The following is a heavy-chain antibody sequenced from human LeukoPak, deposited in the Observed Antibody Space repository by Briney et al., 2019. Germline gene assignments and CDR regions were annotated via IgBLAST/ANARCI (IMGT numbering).Heavy chain of an antibody. Sequence: GGSLRLSCAASGFTFSSYGMHWVRQAPGKGLEWVAVISYDGSNKYYADSVKGRFTISRDNSKNTLYLQMNSLRAEDTAVYYCAKDPNSYGFSFDYWGQGTLVTVSS. D-gene: IGHD5-18*01. V-gene: IGHV3-30*18. CDR3: AKDPNSYGFSFDY. CDR1: GFTFSSYG. J-gene: IGHJ4*02. CDR2: ISYDGSNK.